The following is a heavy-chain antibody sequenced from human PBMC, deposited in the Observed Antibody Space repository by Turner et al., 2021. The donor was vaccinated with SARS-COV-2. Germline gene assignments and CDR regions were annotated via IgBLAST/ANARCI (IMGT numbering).Heavy chain of an antibody. J-gene: IGHJ6*02. V-gene: IGHV3-15*01. CDR2: IKRKTEGGTT. CDR3: TTDIGPITIFGVATRYGMDV. D-gene: IGHD3-3*01. CDR1: GFTFSNAW. Sequence: EVQLVESGGGLVKPGGSLRPCCAASGFTFSNAWMSWVRQAPGKGLGWVGRIKRKTEGGTTDYAAPVKGRFTISRDDSKNTLYLQMNSLKTEDTAVYYCTTDIGPITIFGVATRYGMDVWGQGTTVTVSS.